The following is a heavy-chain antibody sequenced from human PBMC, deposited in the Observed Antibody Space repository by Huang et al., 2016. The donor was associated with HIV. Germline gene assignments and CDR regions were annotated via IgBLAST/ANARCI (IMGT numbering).Heavy chain of an antibody. Sequence: QVQLVQSGAEVGEPGASVNVSCKASGYTFTGYYLHWGRQAPGQGREGMGWINPNSGGTNYAQKFQGRVTMTRDTSINTAYMELSRLRSDDTAVYYCAKAGRVIVGAREFFQHWGQGTLVIVSS. J-gene: IGHJ1*01. CDR1: GYTFTGYY. V-gene: IGHV1-2*02. CDR2: INPNSGGT. D-gene: IGHD2-21*01. CDR3: AKAGRVIVGAREFFQH.